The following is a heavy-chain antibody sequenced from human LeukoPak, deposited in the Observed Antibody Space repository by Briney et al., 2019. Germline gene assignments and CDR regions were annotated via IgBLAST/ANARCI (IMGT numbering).Heavy chain of an antibody. V-gene: IGHV3-7*01. CDR1: GFTFSSYW. CDR3: ARDPYSGGYGAYYYYYMDV. J-gene: IGHJ6*03. Sequence: GGSLRLSCAASGFTFSSYWMSWVRQAPGKGLEWVANIKQDGSRKYYVDSVKGRFTISRDNAENSLYLQMNSLRDEDTAVYYCARDPYSGGYGAYYYYYMDVWGKGTTVTVSS. D-gene: IGHD6-19*01. CDR2: IKQDGSRK.